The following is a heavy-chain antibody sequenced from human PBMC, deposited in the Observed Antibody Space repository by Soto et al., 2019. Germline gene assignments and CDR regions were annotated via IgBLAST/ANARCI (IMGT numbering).Heavy chain of an antibody. V-gene: IGHV4-39*01. CDR3: ARHPIGYYDSSGYYDRTFDY. CDR1: GGSISSSSYY. CDR2: IYYSGST. Sequence: SETLSLTCTVSGGSISSSSYYWGWIRQPPGKGLEWIGSIYYSGSTYYNPSLKSRVTISVDTSKNQFSLKLSSVTAADTAVYYCARHPIGYYDSSGYYDRTFDYWGQGTLVTV. J-gene: IGHJ4*02. D-gene: IGHD3-22*01.